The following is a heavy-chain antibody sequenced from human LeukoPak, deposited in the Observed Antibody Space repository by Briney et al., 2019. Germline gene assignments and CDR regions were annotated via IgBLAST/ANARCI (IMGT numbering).Heavy chain of an antibody. D-gene: IGHD6-6*01. V-gene: IGHV3-30*04. CDR3: ARDRGEYSSSN. Sequence: RSLRLSCAASGFTFSSYAMHWVRQAPGKGLEWVAVISYDGSNKYYADSVKGRFTISRDNSKNTLYLQMNSLRAEDTAVYYCARDRGEYSSSNWGQGTLVTVSS. CDR1: GFTFSSYA. J-gene: IGHJ4*02. CDR2: ISYDGSNK.